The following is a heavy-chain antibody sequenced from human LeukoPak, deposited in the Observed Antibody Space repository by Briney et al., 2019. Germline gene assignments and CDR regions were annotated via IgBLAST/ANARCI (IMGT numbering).Heavy chain of an antibody. J-gene: IGHJ3*02. CDR2: IIPILGIA. CDR3: ARGPSQWFGESAFDI. V-gene: IGHV1-69*04. CDR1: GGTFSSYA. D-gene: IGHD3-10*01. Sequence: GASVKVSCKASGGTFSSYAISWVRQAPGQGLEWMGRIIPILGIANYAQKFQGRVTITADKSTSTAYMELSSLRSEDTAVYYCARGPSQWFGESAFDIWGQGTMVTVSS.